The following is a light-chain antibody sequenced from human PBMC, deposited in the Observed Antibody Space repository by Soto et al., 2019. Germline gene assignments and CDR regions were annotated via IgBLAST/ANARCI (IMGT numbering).Light chain of an antibody. J-gene: IGLJ2*01. CDR2: GNS. CDR3: QCCFRSLCAVG. V-gene: IGLV1-40*01. Sequence: QSVLTQPPSVSGAPGQRVTISCTGSSSNIGAGYDVHWYQQLPGTAPKLLMYGNSNRPSGVPDRFSGSMSGTSASLALAWLLAEDAAVYYCQCCFRSLCAVGFGRGTKLAGL. CDR1: SSNIGAGYD.